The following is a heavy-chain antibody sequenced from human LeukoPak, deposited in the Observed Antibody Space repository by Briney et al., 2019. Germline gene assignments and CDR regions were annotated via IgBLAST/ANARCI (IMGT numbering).Heavy chain of an antibody. J-gene: IGHJ6*02. CDR2: ISSRSAHI. V-gene: IGHV3-21*01. Sequence: GGSLRLSCAASDSTFSSFSMRWVRQAPGKGLFWVAAISSRSAHIYYADSVKGRFTISRDNAKKSLYLEMNNLRAGDTAVYYCARDRSTSRYYHGMDVWGPGTTVIVSS. D-gene: IGHD2-2*01. CDR1: DSTFSSFS. CDR3: ARDRSTSRYYHGMDV.